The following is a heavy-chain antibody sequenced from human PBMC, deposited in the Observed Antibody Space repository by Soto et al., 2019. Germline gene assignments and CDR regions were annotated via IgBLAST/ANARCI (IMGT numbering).Heavy chain of an antibody. J-gene: IGHJ6*03. D-gene: IGHD3-16*01. Sequence: SETLSLTCAVSSGSISSSNWWSWVRQPPGKGLEWIGEIYHSGSTNYNPSLKSRVTISVDKSKNQFSLKLSSVTAADTAVYYCARAYGQGRYDYIWGSANYYYYYMDVWGKGTTVTVSS. CDR3: ARAYGQGRYDYIWGSANYYYYYMDV. CDR2: IYHSGST. CDR1: SGSISSSNW. V-gene: IGHV4-4*02.